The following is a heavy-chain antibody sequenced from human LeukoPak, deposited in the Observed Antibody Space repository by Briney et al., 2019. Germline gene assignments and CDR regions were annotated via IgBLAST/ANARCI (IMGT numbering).Heavy chain of an antibody. CDR2: IFYSGST. CDR3: AREYRSITMVRAYYYYMDV. Sequence: SETLSLTCSVSGGSISTSNYYWGWIRQPPGKGLEWIGNIFYSGSTYYSPSLKSRVTMSVDTSKNQFSLKLSSVTAADTAVYYCAREYRSITMVRAYYYYMDVWGKGTTVTISS. V-gene: IGHV4-39*07. J-gene: IGHJ6*03. D-gene: IGHD3-10*01. CDR1: GGSISTSNYY.